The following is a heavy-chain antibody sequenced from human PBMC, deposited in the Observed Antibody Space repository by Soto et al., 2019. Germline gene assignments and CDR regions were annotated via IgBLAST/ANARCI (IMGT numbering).Heavy chain of an antibody. Sequence: EVQLVESGGGLVQPGGSLRLSCAASGFTFSTYWMSWVRQAPGKGLGWVATIRQDGSEKHHVDSVEGRFTISRDNAKNSMYLQTNSLRAEDTAMYYCVRGCGRASCPYFFDYWGQGTLVSVSS. CDR1: GFTFSTYW. V-gene: IGHV3-7*01. CDR3: VRGCGRASCPYFFDY. CDR2: IRQDGSEK. D-gene: IGHD2-2*01. J-gene: IGHJ4*02.